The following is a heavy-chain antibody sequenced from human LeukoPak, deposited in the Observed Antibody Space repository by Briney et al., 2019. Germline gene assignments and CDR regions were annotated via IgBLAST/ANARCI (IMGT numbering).Heavy chain of an antibody. V-gene: IGHV4-61*01. CDR3: ASYHYSNGAFDI. J-gene: IGHJ3*02. CDR1: GGSVSSGSYY. CDR2: IYYSGST. Sequence: SETLSLTCTVSGGSVSSGSYYWSWIRQPPGKGLEWIAYIYYSGSTNYNPSLKSRVTISVDTSKNHFSLKLSSVTAADTAVYYCASYHYSNGAFDIWGQGTMVTVSS. D-gene: IGHD2-15*01.